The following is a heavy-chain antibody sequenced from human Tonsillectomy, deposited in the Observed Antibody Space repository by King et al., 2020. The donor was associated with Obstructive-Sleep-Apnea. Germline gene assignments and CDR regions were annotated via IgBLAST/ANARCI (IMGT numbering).Heavy chain of an antibody. CDR2: INPNSGGT. V-gene: IGHV1-2*02. Sequence: QLVQSGAEVKKPGASVKVSCKASGYIFTGHYMYWVRQAPGQGLEWMGWINPNSGGTDYAQKFQVRVTMTRDTSISTVYMELSSLRSDDTAVYYCARDAPAELHRRSNYFDYWGQGTLVTVSS. CDR3: ARDAPAELHRRSNYFDY. CDR1: GYIFTGHY. D-gene: IGHD1-26*01. J-gene: IGHJ4*02.